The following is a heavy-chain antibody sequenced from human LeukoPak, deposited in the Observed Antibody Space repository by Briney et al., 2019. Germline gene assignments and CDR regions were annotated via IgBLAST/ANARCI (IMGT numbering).Heavy chain of an antibody. D-gene: IGHD4-17*01. V-gene: IGHV1-69*05. J-gene: IGHJ6*03. CDR2: IIPIFGTA. CDR3: ARSYYGDYYMDV. Sequence: SVKVSCKASGGTFSSYAISWVRQAPGQGLEWMGRIIPIFGTANYAQKFQGRVTITTDESTSTAYMELGSLRSEDTAVYYCARSYYGDYYMDVWGKGTTVTVSS. CDR1: GGTFSSYA.